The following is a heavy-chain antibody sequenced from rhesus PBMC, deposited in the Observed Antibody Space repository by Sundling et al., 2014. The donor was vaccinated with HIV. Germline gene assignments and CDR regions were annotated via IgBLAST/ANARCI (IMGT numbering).Heavy chain of an antibody. J-gene: IGHJ6*01. Sequence: EVQLLESGGGLVQPGGSLRLSCVASGFTFSDHYMDWVRQAPGKGLEWVSSISGSSSTTLYPDSVKGRFTISRDNAKNTVYLQMNSLRAEDTAVYYCARGVIAAGWGADYYGLDSWGQGVVVTVSS. CDR3: ARGVIAAGWGADYYGLDS. CDR2: ISGSSSTT. CDR1: GFTFSDHY. V-gene: IGHV3-110*01. D-gene: IGHD6-25*01.